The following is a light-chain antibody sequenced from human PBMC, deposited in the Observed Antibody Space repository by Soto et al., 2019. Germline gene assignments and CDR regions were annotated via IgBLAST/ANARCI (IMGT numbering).Light chain of an antibody. Sequence: DIQMNKSPSSLSASIGDRVTITCRASQSISSYLNWYQQKPGKAPKLLIYAASSLQSGVPSRFSGSGSGTDFTLTISSLQPEDFATYYCQQSYSTPYFSFGGGTKVDIK. V-gene: IGKV1-39*01. J-gene: IGKJ4*01. CDR3: QQSYSTPYFS. CDR2: AAS. CDR1: QSISSY.